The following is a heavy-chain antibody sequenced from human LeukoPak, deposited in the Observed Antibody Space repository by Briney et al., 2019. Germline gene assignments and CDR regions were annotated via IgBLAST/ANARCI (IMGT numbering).Heavy chain of an antibody. V-gene: IGHV1-46*01. Sequence: GAPVKVSCKASGYTFTSYYMHWVRQAPGQGLEWMGVINPSGGSTSYAQKFQGRVTMTRDTSTSTVYMELSSLRSEDTAVYYCARDHNIAVAGSWFDPWGQGTLVTVSS. CDR2: INPSGGST. CDR3: ARDHNIAVAGSWFDP. CDR1: GYTFTSYY. D-gene: IGHD6-19*01. J-gene: IGHJ5*02.